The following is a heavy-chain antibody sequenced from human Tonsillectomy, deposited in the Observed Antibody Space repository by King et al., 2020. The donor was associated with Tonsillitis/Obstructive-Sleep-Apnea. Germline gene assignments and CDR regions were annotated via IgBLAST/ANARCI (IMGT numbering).Heavy chain of an antibody. Sequence: VQLVESGGGVVQPGRSLRLSCAASGFTFSDYAMHWVRQAPGKGLEWVAVISDDGNYKYYADSVKGRFTISRDNSKNTLYVQMNSLRAEDTAVYYCARDKSPYSSRRFDYCGQGTPFTVS. CDR2: ISDDGNYK. CDR1: GFTFSDYA. V-gene: IGHV3-30*01. CDR3: ARDKSPYSSRRFDY. J-gene: IGHJ4*02. D-gene: IGHD6-13*01.